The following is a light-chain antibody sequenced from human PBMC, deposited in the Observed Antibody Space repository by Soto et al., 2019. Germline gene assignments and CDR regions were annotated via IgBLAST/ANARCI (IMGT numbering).Light chain of an antibody. J-gene: IGKJ1*01. CDR2: GAS. CDR1: QSVSNSY. V-gene: IGKV3-20*01. Sequence: EIVLTQSPGTLSLSPGERATLSCRASQSVSNSYLAWYQQKPGQAPRLLIYGASSRDTGIPARFSGSGSGTDFTLTISRLEPEDFAVYYCQQYGSSPRTFGQGTKVEIK. CDR3: QQYGSSPRT.